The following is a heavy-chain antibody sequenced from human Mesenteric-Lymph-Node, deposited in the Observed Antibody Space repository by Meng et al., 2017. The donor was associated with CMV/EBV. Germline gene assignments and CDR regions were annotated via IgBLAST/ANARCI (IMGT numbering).Heavy chain of an antibody. CDR3: AKKGVSLPLFDF. CDR1: GDSITTYY. J-gene: IGHJ4*02. Sequence: SETLSLTCSVSGDSITTYYWSWIRQPPGKGLEWIGFMFYTGSTKYNPSLKSRVAISIDTSENQVSLRLNSVTAADTAVYYCAKKGVSLPLFDFWGQGTLVTVSS. V-gene: IGHV4-59*01. D-gene: IGHD2-8*01. CDR2: MFYTGST.